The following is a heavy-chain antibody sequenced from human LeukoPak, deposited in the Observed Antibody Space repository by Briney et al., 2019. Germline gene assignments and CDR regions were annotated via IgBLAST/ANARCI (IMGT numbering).Heavy chain of an antibody. CDR1: GFTFSSHW. J-gene: IGHJ4*02. D-gene: IGHD2-2*01. CDR3: ARDRPKHIVVVPAATPLGY. Sequence: GGSLRLSCAASGFTFSSHWMTWVRQAPGKGLEWVAVISYDGSNKYYADSVKGRFTISRDNSKNTLYLQMNSLRAEDTAVYYCARDRPKHIVVVPAATPLGYWGQGTLVTVSS. CDR2: ISYDGSNK. V-gene: IGHV3-30-3*01.